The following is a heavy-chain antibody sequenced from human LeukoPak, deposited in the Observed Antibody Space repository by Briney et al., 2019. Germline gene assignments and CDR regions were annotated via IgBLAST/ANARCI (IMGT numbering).Heavy chain of an antibody. V-gene: IGHV3-23*01. J-gene: IGHJ4*02. D-gene: IGHD3-22*01. Sequence: GGSLRLSCVASGFTFSSYAMSWVRQAAGKGLEWVSSTSSRGETTYYADSVKGRFTISRDNSRNTLYLQMNSLRAEDTAVYYCAKDRPNYYGTNGHYYRRDGDCWGQGTLVTVSS. CDR2: TSSRGETT. CDR1: GFTFSSYA. CDR3: AKDRPNYYGTNGHYYRRDGDC.